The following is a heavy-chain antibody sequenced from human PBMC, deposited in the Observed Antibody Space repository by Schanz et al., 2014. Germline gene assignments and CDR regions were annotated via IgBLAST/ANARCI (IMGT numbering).Heavy chain of an antibody. V-gene: IGHV1-18*04. CDR3: VRELSGGTFDY. J-gene: IGHJ4*02. CDR1: GYTFTTYA. CDR2: VSAYNGNT. Sequence: QLRLVQSGAEVKKPGASVKVSCKASGYTFTTYAISWVRQAPGQGLEWMGWVSAYNGNTNYAQKFQGRVTMTRDTSSTTAYMELNSLRSDDTAVYYCVRELSGGTFDYWGQGALVTVSS.